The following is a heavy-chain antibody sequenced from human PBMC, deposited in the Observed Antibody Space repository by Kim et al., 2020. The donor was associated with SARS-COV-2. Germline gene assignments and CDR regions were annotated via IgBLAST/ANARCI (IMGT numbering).Heavy chain of an antibody. D-gene: IGHD3-3*01. CDR2: IYSGGST. V-gene: IGHV3-53*01. CDR1: SSNY. CDR3: ARGARTTYYYFWSGYSDYYYYMDV. J-gene: IGHJ6*03. Sequence: SSNYMSWVRQAPGKGLEWVSVIYSGGSTYYADSVKGRFTISRDNSKNTLYLQMNSLRAEDTAVYYCARGARTTYYYFWSGYSDYYYYMDV.